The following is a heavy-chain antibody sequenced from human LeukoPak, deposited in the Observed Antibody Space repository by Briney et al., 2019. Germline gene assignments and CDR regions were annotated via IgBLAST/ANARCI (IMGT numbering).Heavy chain of an antibody. Sequence: ASVKVSCKASGHTYTTYYVHLVRQAPGQGLEWMGVINPSGDGTNYPQRFQGRVTLTRDTSTSTVYMELSSLRSEDTAIYYCAKETPNTGWFDPWGQGTLVTVSS. V-gene: IGHV1-46*01. CDR2: INPSGDGT. D-gene: IGHD1-14*01. CDR1: GHTYTTYY. CDR3: AKETPNTGWFDP. J-gene: IGHJ5*02.